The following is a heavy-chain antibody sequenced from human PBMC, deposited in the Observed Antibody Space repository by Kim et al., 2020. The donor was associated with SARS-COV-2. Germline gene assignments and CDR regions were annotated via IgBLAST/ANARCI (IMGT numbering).Heavy chain of an antibody. J-gene: IGHJ6*02. CDR1: GYTFTSYG. D-gene: IGHD3-10*01. CDR2: ISAYNGNT. V-gene: IGHV1-18*01. Sequence: ASVKVSCKASGYTFTSYGISWVRQAPGQGLEWMGWISAYNGNTNYAQKLQGRVTMTTDTSTSTAYMELRSMRSDDTAVYYCARDPRELLWFGELVRYYYYGMDVWGQGTTVTVSS. CDR3: ARDPRELLWFGELVRYYYYGMDV.